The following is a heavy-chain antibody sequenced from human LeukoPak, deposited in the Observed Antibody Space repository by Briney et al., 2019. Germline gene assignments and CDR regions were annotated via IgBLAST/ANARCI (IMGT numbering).Heavy chain of an antibody. CDR1: GDSTSSDRYY. CDR3: ARGRPYSGGYHLDY. V-gene: IGHV4-39*01. D-gene: IGHD1-26*01. CDR2: IYYSGST. J-gene: IGHJ4*02. Sequence: SETLSLTCTVSGDSTSSDRYYGGWVRQSPGTGLEWIGNIYYSGSTYYNPSLKSRVTMSVDTSKNQFFLKLNSVTAADTAVYYCARGRPYSGGYHLDYWGQGTLVTVSA.